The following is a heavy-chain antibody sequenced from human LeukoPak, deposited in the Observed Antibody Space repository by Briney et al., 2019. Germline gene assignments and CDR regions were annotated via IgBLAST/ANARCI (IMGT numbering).Heavy chain of an antibody. CDR3: AKYQNRYNWNYPFDY. CDR2: ISGSGGST. Sequence: GGSLRLSCAASGFTFSSYAMSWVRQAPGKGLEWVSTISGSGGSTYYADSVKGRFTISRDNPKNTLCLQMNSLRAEDTAVYFCAKYQNRYNWNYPFDYWGQGTLVTVSS. CDR1: GFTFSSYA. D-gene: IGHD1-7*01. J-gene: IGHJ4*02. V-gene: IGHV3-23*01.